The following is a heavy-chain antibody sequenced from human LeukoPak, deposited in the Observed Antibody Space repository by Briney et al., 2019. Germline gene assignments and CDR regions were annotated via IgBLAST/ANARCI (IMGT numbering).Heavy chain of an antibody. CDR2: INQDGGQK. D-gene: IGHD5-24*01. J-gene: IGHJ4*02. CDR3: ARESSGWLQLFDY. Sequence: GGSLRLSCAASGLTFSRYWMSWVRQAPGKGLEWVANINQDGGQKYYVDSVKGRFTISRDHAKNSLYLQMNSLRGEDTAVYYCARESSGWLQLFDYWGQGTLVTVSS. V-gene: IGHV3-7*01. CDR1: GLTFSRYW.